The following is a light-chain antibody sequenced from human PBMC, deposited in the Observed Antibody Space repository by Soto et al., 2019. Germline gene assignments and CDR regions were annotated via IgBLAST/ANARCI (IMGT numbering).Light chain of an antibody. J-gene: IGKJ1*01. CDR2: GAS. V-gene: IGKV3-20*01. CDR3: QHYGDSRT. CDR1: HSVDSTH. Sequence: EIVLTQSPGTLSLSPGERATLSCRTSHSVDSTHLAWYQQKPGQAPRLLIYGASGRATGIADRFGGSGSGTDFALTISRLEPEDFAVYCCQHYGDSRTFGQGTKVEVK.